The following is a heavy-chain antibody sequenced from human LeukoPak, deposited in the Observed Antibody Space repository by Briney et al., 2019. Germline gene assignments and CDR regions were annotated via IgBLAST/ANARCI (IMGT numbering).Heavy chain of an antibody. J-gene: IGHJ3*02. Sequence: GASVKVSCKASGYTFTGYYMHWVRQAPGQGLEWMGWINPNSGGTNYAQKFQGRVTMTRDTSISTAYMELSRLRSDDTAVYYCARDQDYYERGAFDIWGQGTMVTVSS. V-gene: IGHV1-2*02. D-gene: IGHD3-10*02. CDR2: INPNSGGT. CDR3: ARDQDYYERGAFDI. CDR1: GYTFTGYY.